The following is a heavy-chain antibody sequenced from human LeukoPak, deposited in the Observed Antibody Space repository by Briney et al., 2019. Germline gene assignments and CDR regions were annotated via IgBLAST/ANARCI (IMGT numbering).Heavy chain of an antibody. J-gene: IGHJ4*02. CDR3: AKEIWPTVTTPGHTHFDY. D-gene: IGHD4-17*01. CDR1: GFTFSTYG. Sequence: QAGGSLRLSCAASGFTFSTYGMHWVRQAPGKGLEWVAFIRYDGRNKYYADSVTGRFTISRDNSKNTLCLQMNSLRAEDTAVYYCAKEIWPTVTTPGHTHFDYWGQGTLVTVSS. CDR2: IRYDGRNK. V-gene: IGHV3-30*02.